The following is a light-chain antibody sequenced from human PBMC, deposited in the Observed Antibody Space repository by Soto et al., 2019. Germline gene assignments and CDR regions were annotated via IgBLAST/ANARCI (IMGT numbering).Light chain of an antibody. CDR3: SSLAGGNIREV. CDR1: NIGIKA. J-gene: IGLJ1*01. CDR2: DDG. V-gene: IGLV3-21*02. Sequence: SYELTQPPSLSVAPGQTARMTCGGNNIGIKAVHWCQQRPGQAPVLVVHDDGDRPSGIPDRFSGSNSGNTATLTITRVEAGDEADYYCSSLAGGNIREVFGTVTKLTV.